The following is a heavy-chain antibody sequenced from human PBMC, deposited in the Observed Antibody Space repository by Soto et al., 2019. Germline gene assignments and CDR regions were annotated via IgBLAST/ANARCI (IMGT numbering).Heavy chain of an antibody. Sequence: QVQLQESGPGLVKPSETLSLTCTVSGGSVSSVNYYWSWIRQPPGKGLEWIGYIYYSGSTNYNPTLKIRVTISRATSMNQLSLKLSSVTAADTAVYYCASDVVREVVKDYCAKGTLGTVSS. CDR1: GGSVSSVNYY. J-gene: IGHJ4*02. D-gene: IGHD2-15*01. CDR2: IYYSGST. V-gene: IGHV4-61*01. CDR3: ASDVVREVVKDY.